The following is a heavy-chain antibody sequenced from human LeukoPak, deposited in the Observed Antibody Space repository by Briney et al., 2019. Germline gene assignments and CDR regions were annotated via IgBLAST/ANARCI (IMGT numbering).Heavy chain of an antibody. CDR3: ARGGGGYSYGHYAFDI. CDR1: GYSISSGYY. J-gene: IGHJ3*02. Sequence: PSETLSLTCTVSGYSISSGYYWGWIRQPPGKGLEWIGSIYHSGSTYYNPSLKSRVTISVDTSKNQFSLKLSSVTAADPAVYYCARGGGGYSYGHYAFDIWGQGTMVTVSS. D-gene: IGHD5-18*01. V-gene: IGHV4-38-2*02. CDR2: IYHSGST.